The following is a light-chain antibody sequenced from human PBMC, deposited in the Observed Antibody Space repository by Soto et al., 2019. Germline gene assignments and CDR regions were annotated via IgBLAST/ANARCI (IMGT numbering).Light chain of an antibody. CDR1: QSIATY. Sequence: DIQMTQSPSSLSASVRDRVTITCRASQSIATYLNWYQQKPGKAPKLLISAASSLQSGVPSRFSGSGSGTEFTLTISSLQPEDFATYYCQQSYSAPGTFGPGTKVDIK. CDR3: QQSYSAPGT. CDR2: AAS. J-gene: IGKJ3*01. V-gene: IGKV1-39*01.